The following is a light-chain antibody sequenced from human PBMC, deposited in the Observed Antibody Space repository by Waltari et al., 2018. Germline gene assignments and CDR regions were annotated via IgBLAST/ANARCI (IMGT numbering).Light chain of an antibody. CDR1: QSISIW. CDR2: RAS. J-gene: IGKJ2*01. CDR3: QQYKTYYT. Sequence: DIQMTQSPSTLSASVGDRVTITCRASQSISIWLAWYQQKPGRAPELLIYRASYLESGVPSRFSGSGSGTEFILTISSLQPDDFATYYCQQYKTYYTFGQGTKLEIK. V-gene: IGKV1-5*03.